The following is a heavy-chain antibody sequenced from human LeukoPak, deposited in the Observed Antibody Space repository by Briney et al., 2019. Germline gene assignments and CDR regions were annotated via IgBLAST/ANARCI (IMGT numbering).Heavy chain of an antibody. J-gene: IGHJ4*02. CDR2: IRFDGSNK. V-gene: IGHV3-33*01. CDR3: ARGLGGSSEGYFGL. Sequence: QPGGSLRLSCAASGFTFSSYGMHWVRQAPAKGLEWGAVIRFDGSNKYYADSVKGRFTISRDNSKNTLYLQMNRLRVEDTALYYCARGLGGSSEGYFGLWGQGTLVTVSS. CDR1: GFTFSSYG. D-gene: IGHD4-23*01.